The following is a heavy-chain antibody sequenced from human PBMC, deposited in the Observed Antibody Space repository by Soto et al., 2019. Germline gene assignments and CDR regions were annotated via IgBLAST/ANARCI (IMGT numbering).Heavy chain of an antibody. V-gene: IGHV4-31*03. CDR1: GGSINSGAYY. Sequence: QVQLHESGPGLVKPSQTLSLTCTVSGGSINSGAYYWSWVRQHPGKGLEWIGAISYRGTTYYNPSLQSRISMSGDTSKTQLSLKLSSVTAADTAVYYCARMSATGTRWFDPWGPGTLVTVSS. D-gene: IGHD1-1*01. CDR3: ARMSATGTRWFDP. CDR2: ISYRGTT. J-gene: IGHJ5*02.